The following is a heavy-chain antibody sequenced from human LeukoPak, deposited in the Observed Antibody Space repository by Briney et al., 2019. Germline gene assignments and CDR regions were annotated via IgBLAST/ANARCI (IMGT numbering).Heavy chain of an antibody. Sequence: RRSLRLSCAAAAFIFISYGMHWVRQAPGKGLEWVASIWYDGNTKYYAESVKGRFTISRDNSKNTLYLQMDSLRAEDTAIYYCAKSRTGHDAFDIWGQGTMVTVSS. CDR1: AFIFISYG. CDR2: IWYDGNTK. V-gene: IGHV3-33*06. D-gene: IGHD3/OR15-3a*01. J-gene: IGHJ3*02. CDR3: AKSRTGHDAFDI.